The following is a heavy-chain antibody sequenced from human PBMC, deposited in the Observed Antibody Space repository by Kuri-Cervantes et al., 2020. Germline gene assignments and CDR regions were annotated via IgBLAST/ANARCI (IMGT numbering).Heavy chain of an antibody. CDR1: GFSLSTNVMC. Sequence: SGPTLVNPTQTLTLTCTFSGFSLSTNVMCASWVRQPPGKALEWLALIYWDDDKRYSPSLKSRLTITKDTSKNQVVLTMTNMDPADTATYYCAHRERKTNTQLGGFDYWGQGTLVTVSS. CDR3: AHRERKTNTQLGGFDY. D-gene: IGHD3-16*01. V-gene: IGHV2-5*08. CDR2: IYWDDDK. J-gene: IGHJ4*02.